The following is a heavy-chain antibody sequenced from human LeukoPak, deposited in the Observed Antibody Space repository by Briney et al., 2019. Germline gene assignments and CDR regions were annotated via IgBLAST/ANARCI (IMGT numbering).Heavy chain of an antibody. CDR1: GGTFSSYA. D-gene: IGHD3-10*01. V-gene: IGHV1-69*05. Sequence: EASVKVCCKASGGTFSSYAISWVRQAPGQGLEWMGGIIPIFGTANYAQKFQGRVTITTDESTSTAYMELSSLRSEDTAVYYCARDLARFGEFYCYMDVWGKGTTVTVSS. J-gene: IGHJ6*03. CDR3: ARDLARFGEFYCYMDV. CDR2: IIPIFGTA.